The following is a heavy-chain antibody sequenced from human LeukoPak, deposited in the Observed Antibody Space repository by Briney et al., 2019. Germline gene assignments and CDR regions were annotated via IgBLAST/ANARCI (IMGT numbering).Heavy chain of an antibody. CDR3: ATERAAAGRPFDS. D-gene: IGHD6-13*01. J-gene: IGHJ4*02. CDR2: IYYSGST. V-gene: IGHV4-31*03. Sequence: PSETLSLTCTVSGGSISSGDYYWSWIRQHPGKGLEWIGYIYYSGSTYYNPSLKSRINISLDTSKNQFSLNLSAVTAADTAVYYCATERAAAGRPFDSWGQGTLVTVSS. CDR1: GGSISSGDYY.